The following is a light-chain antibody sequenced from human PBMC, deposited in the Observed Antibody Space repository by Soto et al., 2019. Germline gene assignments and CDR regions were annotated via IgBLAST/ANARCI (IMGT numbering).Light chain of an antibody. Sequence: EIVLTQSPGTLSLSPGERATLSCRASQSVTSNYLAWYQQKPGQAPRLLIYDASNRATGTPDRFLGRGSGTDVTLIISRLEPEDFAVYYCQQYADSPITFGQGTRLEIK. CDR1: QSVTSNY. V-gene: IGKV3-20*01. CDR3: QQYADSPIT. J-gene: IGKJ5*01. CDR2: DAS.